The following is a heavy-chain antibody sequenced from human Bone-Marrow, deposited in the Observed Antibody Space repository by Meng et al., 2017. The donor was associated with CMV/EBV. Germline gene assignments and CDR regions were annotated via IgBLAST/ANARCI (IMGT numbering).Heavy chain of an antibody. J-gene: IGHJ6*02. V-gene: IGHV3-13*01. CDR3: ARKNGMDV. CDR1: GFTFSTYD. CDR2: IGTLSDT. Sequence: GGSLRLSCLASGFTFSTYDMYWVRQASGKGLEWVSAIGTLSDTFYPDSVEGRFTISRDNAKNSLYLQMNSLRAGDTAVYYCARKNGMDVWGQGAAGAFSS.